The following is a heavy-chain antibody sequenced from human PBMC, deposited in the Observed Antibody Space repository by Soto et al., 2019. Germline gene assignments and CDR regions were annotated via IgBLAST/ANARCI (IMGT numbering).Heavy chain of an antibody. CDR1: GFTFSSYV. Sequence: GGSLRLSCAASGFTFSSYVMSWVRQAPGKGLEWLSGLSGDAFNTYYADPVKGRFTISRDNSRKTLYLQMNSLRADDTAVYHCAMSLGATGTFLFENWGQGTPVTVSS. CDR3: AMSLGATGTFLFEN. J-gene: IGHJ4*02. CDR2: LSGDAFNT. D-gene: IGHD6-13*01. V-gene: IGHV3-23*01.